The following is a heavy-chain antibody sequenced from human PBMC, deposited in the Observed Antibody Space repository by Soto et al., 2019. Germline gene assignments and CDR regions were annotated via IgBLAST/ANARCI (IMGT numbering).Heavy chain of an antibody. CDR3: ARAGAESGYSYGTDY. CDR1: GGTFSSYA. Sequence: GASVKVSCKASGGTFSSYAISWVRQAPGQGLEWMGGIIPIFGTANYAQKFQGRVTITADESTSTAYMELSSLRSEDTAVYYCARAGAESGYSYGTDYWGQGTLVTVSS. CDR2: IIPIFGTA. V-gene: IGHV1-69*13. D-gene: IGHD5-18*01. J-gene: IGHJ4*02.